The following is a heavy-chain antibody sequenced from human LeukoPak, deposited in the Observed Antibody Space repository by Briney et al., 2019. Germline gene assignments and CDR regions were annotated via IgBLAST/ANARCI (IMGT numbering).Heavy chain of an antibody. V-gene: IGHV1-3*01. CDR3: ARDSHYYESSGYNQGDFDY. J-gene: IGHJ4*02. CDR2: INAGNGNT. CDR1: GYTFTSYA. Sequence: ASVKASCKASGYTFTSYAMHWVRQAPGQRLEWMGWINAGNGNTKYSQKFQDRVTITRDTSASTAYMELSSLRSEDTAVYYCARDSHYYESSGYNQGDFDYWGQGTLVTVSS. D-gene: IGHD3-22*01.